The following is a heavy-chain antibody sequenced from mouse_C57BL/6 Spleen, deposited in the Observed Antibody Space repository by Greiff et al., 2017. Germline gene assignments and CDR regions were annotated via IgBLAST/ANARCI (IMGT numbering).Heavy chain of an antibody. Sequence: EVKLVESGGGLVKPGGSLKLSCAASGFTFSSYAMSWVRQTPEKRLEWVATISDGGSYTYYPDNVKGRFTISRDNAKNNLYLQMSHLKSEDTAMYYCASAVTTDAWFAYWGQGTLVTVSA. J-gene: IGHJ3*01. V-gene: IGHV5-4*03. CDR1: GFTFSSYA. CDR2: ISDGGSYT. CDR3: ASAVTTDAWFAY. D-gene: IGHD2-2*01.